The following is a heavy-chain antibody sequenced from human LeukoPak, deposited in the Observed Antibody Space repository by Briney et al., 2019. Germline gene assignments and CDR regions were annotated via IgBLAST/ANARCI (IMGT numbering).Heavy chain of an antibody. CDR2: IGGSGYTT. D-gene: IGHD2-2*01. Sequence: SSLSLSCAASGFTFNSYAMSWIRQSPGKWLDGMSAIGGSGYTTYCADSVKGRFTISRDNSKNTLYLQVNSLRAEDTAVYYCAKCMEPAARGSFDYWGQGTLVTVSS. CDR1: GFTFNSYA. J-gene: IGHJ4*02. V-gene: IGHV3-23*01. CDR3: AKCMEPAARGSFDY.